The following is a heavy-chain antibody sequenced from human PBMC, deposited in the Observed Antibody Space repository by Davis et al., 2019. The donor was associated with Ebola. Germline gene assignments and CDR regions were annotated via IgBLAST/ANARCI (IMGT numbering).Heavy chain of an antibody. CDR2: IIPILGTA. J-gene: IGHJ4*02. CDR3: AKDHRFIVAAVTGLDY. D-gene: IGHD5-12*01. V-gene: IGHV1-69*13. CDR1: GYTFTDYL. Sequence: SVKVSCKASGYTFTDYLMHWVRQAPGQGLEWMGGIIPILGTADYAQNFQGRVTVTADESTSTAYMELSSLRSEDTAVYFCAKDHRFIVAAVTGLDYWGQGTLVTVSS.